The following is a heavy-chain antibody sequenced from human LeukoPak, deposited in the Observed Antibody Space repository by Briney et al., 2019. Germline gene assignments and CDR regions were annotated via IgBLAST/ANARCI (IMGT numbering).Heavy chain of an antibody. J-gene: IGHJ6*02. CDR3: ARARRLYGMDV. V-gene: IGHV4-34*01. Sequence: PSETLSLTCAVYGGSFSGYYWSWIRQPPGKGLEWFGEINHSGSTNYNPSLKSRVTISVDTSKNQFSLKLSSVTAADTAVYYCARARRLYGMDVWGQGTTVTVSS. D-gene: IGHD4-11*01. CDR1: GGSFSGYY. CDR2: INHSGST.